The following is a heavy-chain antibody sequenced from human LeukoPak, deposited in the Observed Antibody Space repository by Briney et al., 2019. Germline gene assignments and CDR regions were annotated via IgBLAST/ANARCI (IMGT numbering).Heavy chain of an antibody. V-gene: IGHV4-59*01. CDR3: ARDYRGYYDSSGYYH. CDR1: GGYISSYY. Sequence: SETLSLTCSVSGGYISSYYWSWIRQPPGKGLEWIGYIYYSGSTNYNSSLKSRVTISVDTSKNQFSLKLSSVTAADTAVYYCARDYRGYYDSSGYYHWGQGTLVTVSS. J-gene: IGHJ1*01. CDR2: IYYSGST. D-gene: IGHD3-22*01.